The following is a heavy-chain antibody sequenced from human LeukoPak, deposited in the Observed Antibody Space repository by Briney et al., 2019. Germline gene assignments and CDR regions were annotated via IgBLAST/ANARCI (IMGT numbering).Heavy chain of an antibody. V-gene: IGHV4-59*01. J-gene: IGHJ4*02. CDR1: GDSISSYY. CDR2: IYYSGST. Sequence: PSETLSLTCTVSGDSISSYYWTWVRQPAGKGREWIGYIYYSGSTNYNRSLKSRVTISVHTSKNQFSLKLSSVTAADTAVYYCARAGVVSGSSWYFAYWGQGTLVTVSS. D-gene: IGHD6-13*01. CDR3: ARAGVVSGSSWYFAY.